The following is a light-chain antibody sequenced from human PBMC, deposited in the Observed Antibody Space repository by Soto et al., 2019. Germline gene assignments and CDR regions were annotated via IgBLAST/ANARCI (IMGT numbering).Light chain of an antibody. CDR2: AAS. Sequence: DIQMTQSPSSVSASVGDSVTITCRASQGISSRLAWYQQKPGRAPKLLIYAASSLQSGIPSRFSGSGSGTEFTLTISTLQPEDFATYYCQQTNMYPLSFGGGTQVEIK. J-gene: IGKJ4*01. CDR1: QGISSR. CDR3: QQTNMYPLS. V-gene: IGKV1D-12*01.